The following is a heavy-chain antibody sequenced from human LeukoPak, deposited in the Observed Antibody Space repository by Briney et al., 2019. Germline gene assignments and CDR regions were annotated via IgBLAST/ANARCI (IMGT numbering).Heavy chain of an antibody. Sequence: GESLKISCKGSGYSFTSYWIGWVRQMPGKGLEWMGVIYPGDSDTIYSPSFQGQVTISADKSISTAYLQWSSLKASDTAMYYCARQYGIWFGEFPFDYWGQGTLVTVSS. CDR2: IYPGDSDT. CDR1: GYSFTSYW. V-gene: IGHV5-51*01. J-gene: IGHJ4*02. CDR3: ARQYGIWFGEFPFDY. D-gene: IGHD3-10*01.